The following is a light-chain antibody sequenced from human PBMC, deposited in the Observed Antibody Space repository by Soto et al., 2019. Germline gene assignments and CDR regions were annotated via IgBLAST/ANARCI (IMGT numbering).Light chain of an antibody. J-gene: IGLJ1*01. V-gene: IGLV1-40*01. CDR2: GNS. CDR1: SSNIGAGYD. CDR3: QSYASSLSGYV. Sequence: QSVLTQPPSVSGAPGQRVTISCTGSSSNIGAGYDVHWYQQLPGTAPKLLIYGNSNRPSGVPDRFSGSKSGTSASLAITGLQAEYAADYYCQSYASSLSGYVFGTGTKVTVL.